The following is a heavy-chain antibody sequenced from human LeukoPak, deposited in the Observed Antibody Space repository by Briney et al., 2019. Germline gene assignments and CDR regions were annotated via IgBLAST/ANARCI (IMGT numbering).Heavy chain of an antibody. CDR3: TTEGDGYNKGYS. J-gene: IGHJ4*02. V-gene: IGHV3-15*01. D-gene: IGHD5-24*01. CDR2: IRRKSDGGTA. CDR1: GFTFSNDW. Sequence: GGSLRLSCAASGFTFSNDWMSWVRRAPGKGLEWVGRIRRKSDGGTADYVAAVKGRCTISRDDTENRLYLQMNSLRTEDTAVYYCTTEGDGYNKGYSWGQGTLVTVSS.